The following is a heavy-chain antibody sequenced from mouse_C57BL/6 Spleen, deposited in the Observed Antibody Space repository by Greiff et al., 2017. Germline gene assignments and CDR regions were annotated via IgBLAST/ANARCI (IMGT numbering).Heavy chain of an antibody. Sequence: QVQLQQPGAELVRPGSSVKLSCKASGYTFTSYWMHWVKQRPIQGLEWIGNIDPSDSETHYNQKFKDKATLTVDKSSSTAYMQLSSLTSEDSAVYYCARPSYSNYAMDDWGQGTSVTVSS. CDR3: ARPSYSNYAMDD. D-gene: IGHD2-5*01. CDR1: GYTFTSYW. CDR2: IDPSDSET. V-gene: IGHV1-52*01. J-gene: IGHJ4*01.